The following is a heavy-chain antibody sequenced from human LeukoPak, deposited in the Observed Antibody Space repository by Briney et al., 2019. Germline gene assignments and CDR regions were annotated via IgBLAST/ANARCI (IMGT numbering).Heavy chain of an antibody. CDR1: GFTFSSYA. D-gene: IGHD3-3*01. CDR3: AKNDYDFWSGFYYYGMDV. CDR2: ISGSGGST. V-gene: IGHV3-23*01. Sequence: GGFLRLSCAASGFTFSSYAMSWVRQAPGKGLEWVSAISGSGGSTYYADSVKGRFTISRDNSKNTLYLQMNSLRAEDTAVYYCAKNDYDFWSGFYYYGMDVWGQGTTVTVSS. J-gene: IGHJ6*02.